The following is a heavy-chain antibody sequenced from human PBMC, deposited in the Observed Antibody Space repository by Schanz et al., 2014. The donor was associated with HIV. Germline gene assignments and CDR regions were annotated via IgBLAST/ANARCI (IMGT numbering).Heavy chain of an antibody. V-gene: IGHV1-2*02. D-gene: IGHD2-15*01. CDR1: GYTFSDYY. CDR3: ARTCSGGSCYSSWFDP. Sequence: QVQLVQSGAEVKKPGASVKVSCKASGYTFSDYYIHWVRQAPGQGLEWMGWINPNSGGTNYAQKFQGRVTMTRDTSISTAYMELSRLTSDDTAVYYCARTCSGGSCYSSWFDPWGQGTLVTVSS. J-gene: IGHJ5*02. CDR2: INPNSGGT.